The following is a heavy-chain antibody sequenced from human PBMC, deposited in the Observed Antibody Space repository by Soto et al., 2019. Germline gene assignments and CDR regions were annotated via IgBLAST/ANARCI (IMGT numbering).Heavy chain of an antibody. Sequence: LVESGGDLVYPGGSLRLSCVASGFRFSDHSMNWVRQAPGKGLQWISYISSNSDTTYYADSVKGRFTVSRDNANNALFLQMNSLRDDDTATYYCARLPKGSLVTAWGQGARVTVSS. CDR3: ARLPKGSLVTA. J-gene: IGHJ4*02. V-gene: IGHV3-48*02. D-gene: IGHD2-21*02. CDR1: GFRFSDHS. CDR2: ISSNSDTT.